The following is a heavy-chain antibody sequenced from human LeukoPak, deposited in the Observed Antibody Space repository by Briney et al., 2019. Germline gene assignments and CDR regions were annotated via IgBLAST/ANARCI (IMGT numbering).Heavy chain of an antibody. CDR3: ARGDRGHCSSTSCHYYYMDV. V-gene: IGHV3-21*04. D-gene: IGHD2-2*01. Sequence: GGSLRLSCAASGFTFSNYGMNWVRQAPGKGLEWVSSISGSSTDIYYADSVKGRFTISRDNAKNSLYLQMNSLRAEDTAVYYCARGDRGHCSSTSCHYYYMDVWGKGTTVTISS. CDR2: ISGSSTDI. CDR1: GFTFSNYG. J-gene: IGHJ6*03.